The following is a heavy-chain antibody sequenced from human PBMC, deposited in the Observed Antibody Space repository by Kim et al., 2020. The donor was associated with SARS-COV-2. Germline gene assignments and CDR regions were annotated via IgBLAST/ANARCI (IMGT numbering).Heavy chain of an antibody. Sequence: GGSLRLSCAASGFTFDDYAMHWVRQAPGKGLEWVSGISWNSGSIGYADSVKGRFTISRDNAKNSLYLQMNSLRAEDTALYYCAKGGSYWGFDYWGQGTLVTVSS. CDR2: ISWNSGSI. J-gene: IGHJ4*02. CDR3: AKGGSYWGFDY. D-gene: IGHD1-26*01. CDR1: GFTFDDYA. V-gene: IGHV3-9*01.